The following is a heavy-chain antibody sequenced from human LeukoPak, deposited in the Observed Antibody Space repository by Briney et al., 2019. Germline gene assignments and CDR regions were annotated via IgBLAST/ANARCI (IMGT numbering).Heavy chain of an antibody. CDR2: ISSSSSYI. J-gene: IGHJ6*03. CDR3: AGSPTANYYYYMVV. V-gene: IGHV3-21*01. CDR1: GFTFSSYS. Sequence: GGSLRLSCAASGFTFSSYSMNWVRQAPGKGLEWVSSISSSSSYIYYADSVKGRFTIYRDNAKDSLYLQMNSLRAEDTAVYYCAGSPTANYYYYMVVWGKGTTVTVSS.